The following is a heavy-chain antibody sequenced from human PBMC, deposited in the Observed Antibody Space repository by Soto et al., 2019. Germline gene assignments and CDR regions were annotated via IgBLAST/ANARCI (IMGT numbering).Heavy chain of an antibody. V-gene: IGHV1-69*08. Sequence: QVQLVQSGAEVKKPGSSVKVSCKASGGTFSSYTISWVRQAPGQGLEWMGRIIPILGIANYAQKFQGRVTITATKSTSKASMELRSLRSEDTAVYYCARDLLNRGERTLAVAGWPGSDPYYYYYGMDVWGQGTTVTVSS. CDR3: ARDLLNRGERTLAVAGWPGSDPYYYYYGMDV. D-gene: IGHD6-19*01. J-gene: IGHJ6*02. CDR1: GGTFSSYT. CDR2: IIPILGIA.